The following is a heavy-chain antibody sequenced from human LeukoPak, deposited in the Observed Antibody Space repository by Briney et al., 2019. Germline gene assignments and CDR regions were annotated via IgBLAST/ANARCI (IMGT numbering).Heavy chain of an antibody. CDR2: INHSGST. D-gene: IGHD2-2*01. CDR1: GGSFSGYY. V-gene: IGHV4-34*01. Sequence: SETLSLTCAVYGGSFSGYYWSWIRQPPEKGLEWIGEINHSGSTNYNPSLKSRVTISVDTSKNQFSLKLSSVTAADTAVYYCARGRVCSSTSCFYDYWAREPWSPSPQ. CDR3: ARGRVCSSTSCFYDY. J-gene: IGHJ4*02.